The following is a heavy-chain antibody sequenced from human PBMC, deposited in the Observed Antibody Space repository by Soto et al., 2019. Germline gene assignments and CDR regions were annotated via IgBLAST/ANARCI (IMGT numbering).Heavy chain of an antibody. CDR1: GFTFSSYA. V-gene: IGHV3-30-3*01. CDR3: ARERWLQLNDY. D-gene: IGHD5-12*01. J-gene: IGHJ4*02. Sequence: PGGSLRLSCAASGFTFSSYAMHWVRQAPGKGLEWVAVISYDGSNKYYADSVKGRFTISRDNSKNTLYLQMNSLRAEDTAVYYCARERWLQLNDYWGQGTLVTVSS. CDR2: ISYDGSNK.